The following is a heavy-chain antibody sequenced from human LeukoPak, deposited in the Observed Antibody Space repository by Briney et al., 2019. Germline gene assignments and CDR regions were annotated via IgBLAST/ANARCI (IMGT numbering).Heavy chain of an antibody. CDR1: GFTFSNAW. V-gene: IGHV3-15*01. D-gene: IGHD1-14*01. CDR3: ITDIRQSPFDY. J-gene: IGHJ4*02. CDR2: IKSKTDGGTI. Sequence: PVGSLRLSCAASGFTFSNAWMSWVRQAPGKGLEWVGRIKSKTDGGTIDYAAPVKGRFIISRDDSKHTLYLQMNSLKIEDTAVYYCITDIRQSPFDYWGQGTLVTVSS.